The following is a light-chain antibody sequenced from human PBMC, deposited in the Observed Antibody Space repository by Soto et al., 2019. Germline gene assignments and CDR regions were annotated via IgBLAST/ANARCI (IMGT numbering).Light chain of an antibody. V-gene: IGLV1-51*01. Sequence: QSVLTQPPSASAAPGQKVTISCSGSSSNIGENFVSWYQHIPGEAPKLVIHDTSGRPSGIADRFSGSKSGTSAILAITGLQTGDEATYYCWTWDSSLSAGVFGGGTQLTVL. J-gene: IGLJ3*02. CDR3: WTWDSSLSAGV. CDR2: DTS. CDR1: SSNIGENF.